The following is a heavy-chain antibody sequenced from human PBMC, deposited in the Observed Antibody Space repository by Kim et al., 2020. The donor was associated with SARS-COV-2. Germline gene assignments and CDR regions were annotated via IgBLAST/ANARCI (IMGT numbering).Heavy chain of an antibody. CDR3: AKGGLPGALDY. D-gene: IGHD3-16*01. J-gene: IGHJ4*02. Sequence: GDAESVKGRCTIASDNAKNTRNLQMNSLSAEDNAMYYCAKGGLPGALDYWGQGTLVTGSS. V-gene: IGHV3-74*01.